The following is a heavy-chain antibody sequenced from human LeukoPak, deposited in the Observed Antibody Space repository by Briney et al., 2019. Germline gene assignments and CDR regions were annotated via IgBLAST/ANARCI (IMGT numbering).Heavy chain of an antibody. CDR1: GGSISTYY. V-gene: IGHV4-59*01. CDR2: IHYSGTT. CDR3: AVGGGGIAVAGTGGWFDP. J-gene: IGHJ5*02. D-gene: IGHD6-19*01. Sequence: PSETLSLTCTVSGGSISTYYWSWIRQPPGKGLEWIGYIHYSGTTNYNPSLKSRVTISVGTSRNQFSLKLSSVTAADTAMYYCAVGGGGIAVAGTGGWFDPWGQGTLVTVSS.